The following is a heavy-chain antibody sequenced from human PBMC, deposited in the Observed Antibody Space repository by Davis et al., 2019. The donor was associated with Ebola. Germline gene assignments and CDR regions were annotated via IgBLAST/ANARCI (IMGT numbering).Heavy chain of an antibody. CDR2: IKQDGSAK. Sequence: GGSLRPSCAAPGFIFTNYWMAWVRQAPGKGLEWVANIKQDGSAKYYVDSVKGRFTISRDNSRNTLHLQMNNLGAEDTAVYYCAPKMAGSHPFEPWGQGTLVTVSS. D-gene: IGHD5-24*01. CDR1: GFIFTNYW. J-gene: IGHJ5*02. CDR3: APKMAGSHPFEP. V-gene: IGHV3-7*03.